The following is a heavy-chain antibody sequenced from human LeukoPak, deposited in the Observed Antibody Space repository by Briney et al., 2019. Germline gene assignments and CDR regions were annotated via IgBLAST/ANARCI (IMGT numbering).Heavy chain of an antibody. Sequence: SETLSLTCAVYGGSFSGYYCSWIRQPPGKGLEWIGEINHSGSTNYNPSLKSRVTISVDTSKNQFSLKLSSVTAADTAVCYCARAYDSSGYYHDAFDIWGQGTMVTVSS. CDR1: GGSFSGYY. D-gene: IGHD3-22*01. V-gene: IGHV4-34*01. CDR3: ARAYDSSGYYHDAFDI. CDR2: INHSGST. J-gene: IGHJ3*02.